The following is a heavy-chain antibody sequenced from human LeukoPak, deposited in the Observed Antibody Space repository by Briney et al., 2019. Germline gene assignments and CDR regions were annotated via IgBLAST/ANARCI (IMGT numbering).Heavy chain of an antibody. D-gene: IGHD3-10*01. Sequence: PSETLSLTCTVSGGSISRYYGSWIRQPPGKGLEWIGSIYYSGSTNYNPSLKSRVTISVDTSKNQFSLKLSSVTAADTAVYYCASHTYYYGSGLTFDYWGQGTLVTVSS. V-gene: IGHV4-59*08. CDR3: ASHTYYYGSGLTFDY. CDR2: IYYSGST. CDR1: GGSISRYY. J-gene: IGHJ4*02.